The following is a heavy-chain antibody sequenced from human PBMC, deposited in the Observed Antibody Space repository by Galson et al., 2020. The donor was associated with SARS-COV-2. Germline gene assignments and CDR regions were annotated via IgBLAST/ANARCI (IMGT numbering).Heavy chain of an antibody. CDR1: GFTFDDYA. CDR2: ISWNSGSI. Sequence: SLKISCAASGFTFDDYAMHWVRQAPGKGLEWVSGISWNSGSIGYADSVKGRFTISRDNAKNSLYLQMNSLRAEDTALYYCAKAYYYDSSGYPEYWYFDLWGRGTLVTVSS. J-gene: IGHJ2*01. D-gene: IGHD3-22*01. V-gene: IGHV3-9*01. CDR3: AKAYYYDSSGYPEYWYFDL.